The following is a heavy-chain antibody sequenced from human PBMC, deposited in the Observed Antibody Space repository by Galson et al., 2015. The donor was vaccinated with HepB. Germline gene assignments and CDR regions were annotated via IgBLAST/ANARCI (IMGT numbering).Heavy chain of an antibody. CDR1: GFTLSSHA. J-gene: IGHJ4*02. V-gene: IGHV7-4-1*02. D-gene: IGHD1-26*01. CDR3: ARGMTMGKAVYYFDS. Sequence: SVKVSCKASGFTLSSHAMHWVRQAPGQGLEWMGWINTATGNPTYAQGFRGNFVFSLDTSVSTTYLQITSLKAEDTAVYYCARGMTMGKAVYYFDSWGQGTLVTVSS. CDR2: INTATGNP.